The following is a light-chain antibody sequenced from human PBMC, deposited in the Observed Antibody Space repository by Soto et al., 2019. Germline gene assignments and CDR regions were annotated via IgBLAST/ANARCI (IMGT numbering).Light chain of an antibody. CDR1: SSDVGGYNY. Sequence: QPVLTHPPSAYGSPGHGVTLSCTETSSDVGGYNYVSWYRQHPGKAPKLMIYEVSKRPSGVPDRFSGSKSGNTASLTVSGLQAEDEADYYCSSYTGSNNYVFGTGTKVTVL. V-gene: IGLV2-8*01. J-gene: IGLJ1*01. CDR3: SSYTGSNNYV. CDR2: EVS.